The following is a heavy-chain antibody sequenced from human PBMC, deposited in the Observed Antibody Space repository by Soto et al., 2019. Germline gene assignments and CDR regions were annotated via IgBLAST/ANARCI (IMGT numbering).Heavy chain of an antibody. J-gene: IGHJ3*02. Sequence: SVKVSCKASGGTFSSYAISWVRQAPGQGLEWMGGIIPIFGTANYAQKFQGRVTITADTSTSTAYMELRSLRSDDTAVYYCARDVSGGYRGAAFDIWGQGTMVTVSS. CDR1: GGTFSSYA. D-gene: IGHD2-15*01. CDR2: IIPIFGTA. V-gene: IGHV1-69*06. CDR3: ARDVSGGYRGAAFDI.